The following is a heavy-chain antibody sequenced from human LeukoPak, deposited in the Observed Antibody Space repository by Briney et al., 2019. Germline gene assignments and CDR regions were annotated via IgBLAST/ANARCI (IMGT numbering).Heavy chain of an antibody. J-gene: IGHJ5*02. V-gene: IGHV3-23*01. CDR3: AEDRDIVVETAAHNWSDP. CDR1: GFTFSRYA. Sequence: GGSLRLSCAASGFTFSRYAMSWVRQAPGKGLEWVSAISGSGGSTYYADSVKGRFTISRDNSKNTLYLQMNSLRAEDTAVYYCAEDRDIVVETAAHNWSDPWGQGTLVTVSS. D-gene: IGHD2-2*01. CDR2: ISGSGGST.